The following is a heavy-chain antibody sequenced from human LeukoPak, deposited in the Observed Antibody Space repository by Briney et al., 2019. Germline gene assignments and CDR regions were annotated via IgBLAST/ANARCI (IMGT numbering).Heavy chain of an antibody. CDR1: GFTFSDYY. J-gene: IGHJ4*02. CDR3: ARNKLVRGGGVDY. CDR2: ISSSSSYT. V-gene: IGHV3-11*06. D-gene: IGHD3-10*01. Sequence: VGSLRLSCAASGFTFSDYYMSWIRQAPGKGLEWVSYISSSSSYTNYPDSVKGRFTISRDNPKNSLYLQMNSLRAEDTAVYYCARNKLVRGGGVDYWGQGTLVTVSS.